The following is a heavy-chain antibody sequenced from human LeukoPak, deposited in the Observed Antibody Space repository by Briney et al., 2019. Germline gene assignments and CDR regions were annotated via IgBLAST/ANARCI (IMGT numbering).Heavy chain of an antibody. Sequence: SETLSLTCTVSGGSISSSSYYWGWIRQPPGKGLEWIGSIYYSGSTYYNPSLKSRVTISVDTSKNQFSLKLSSVTAAGTAVYYCARSYCSGGSCYSTDLVAFDIWGQGTMVTVSS. D-gene: IGHD2-15*01. CDR3: ARSYCSGGSCYSTDLVAFDI. CDR2: IYYSGST. V-gene: IGHV4-39*01. CDR1: GGSISSSSYY. J-gene: IGHJ3*02.